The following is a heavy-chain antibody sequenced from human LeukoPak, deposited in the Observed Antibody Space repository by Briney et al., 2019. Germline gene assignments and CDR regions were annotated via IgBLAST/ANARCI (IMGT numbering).Heavy chain of an antibody. CDR2: ISNSGGDT. CDR3: AQQLGYCSGGTCYFTF. Sequence: GGSLRLSCAASGFTFSSYAMSWVRQAPGKGLEWVAAISNSGGDTFYSDSGKGRFTIARDNSKNTLYLQMNSLRVDDTAVYYCAQQLGYCSGGTCYFTFWGQGTLVTVSS. CDR1: GFTFSSYA. V-gene: IGHV3-23*01. J-gene: IGHJ1*01. D-gene: IGHD2-15*01.